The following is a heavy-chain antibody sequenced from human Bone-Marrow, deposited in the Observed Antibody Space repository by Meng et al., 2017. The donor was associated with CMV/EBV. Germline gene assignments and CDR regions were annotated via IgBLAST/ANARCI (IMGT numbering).Heavy chain of an antibody. CDR1: GGSFSGYY. Sequence: SETLSLTCAVYGGSFSGYYWSWIRQPPGKGLEWIGEINHSGSTNYNPSLKSRVTISVDTSKNQFSLKLSSVTAADTAVYYCARKVAAPYYYNGMDVWGQGTTVTVSS. CDR2: INHSGST. D-gene: IGHD5-12*01. CDR3: ARKVAAPYYYNGMDV. V-gene: IGHV4-34*01. J-gene: IGHJ6*02.